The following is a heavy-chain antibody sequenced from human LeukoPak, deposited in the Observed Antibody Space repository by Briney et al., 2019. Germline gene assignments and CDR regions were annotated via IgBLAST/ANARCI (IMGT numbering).Heavy chain of an antibody. D-gene: IGHD4-17*01. CDR1: GYTFTIYG. J-gene: IGHJ4*02. Sequence: GASVKVSCTASGYTFTIYGISWVRQAPGQGLEWMGWISAYNGNTNYAQKLQGRVTMTTDTSTSTAYMELRSLRSDDTAVYYCARENGAHDYGDFGVTEIDYWGQGTLVTVSS. CDR3: ARENGAHDYGDFGVTEIDY. CDR2: ISAYNGNT. V-gene: IGHV1-18*01.